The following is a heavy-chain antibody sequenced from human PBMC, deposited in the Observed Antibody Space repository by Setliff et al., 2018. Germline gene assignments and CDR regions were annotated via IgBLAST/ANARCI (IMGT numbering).Heavy chain of an antibody. V-gene: IGHV4-39*01. CDR1: GGSISSSSYY. Sequence: SETLSLTCTVSGGSISSSSYYWGWIRQPPGKGLEWIGRIYYRGDTYYNASLKSRLTLSVDTSKNQVSLNLRSVTAADTAVYYCARTGTYRYFDYWGQGTQVTVSS. CDR3: ARTGTYRYFDY. CDR2: IYYRGDT. J-gene: IGHJ4*02. D-gene: IGHD1-1*01.